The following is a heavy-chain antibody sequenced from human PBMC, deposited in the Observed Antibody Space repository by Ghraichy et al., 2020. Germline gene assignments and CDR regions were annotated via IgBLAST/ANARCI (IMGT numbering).Heavy chain of an antibody. CDR2: IYYSGNT. V-gene: IGHV4-59*01. Sequence: SETLSLTCTVSGGSISSYYWSWIRQPPGKGLEWIGYIYYSGNTNYNPSLKSRVTISIDTSKNQFSLKVNSVTAADTAVYYCARVHSNGWYANWFDPWGQGTLVTVSS. J-gene: IGHJ5*02. D-gene: IGHD6-19*01. CDR1: GGSISSYY. CDR3: ARVHSNGWYANWFDP.